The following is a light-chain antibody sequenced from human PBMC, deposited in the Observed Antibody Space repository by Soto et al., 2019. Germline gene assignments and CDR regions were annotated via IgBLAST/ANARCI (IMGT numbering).Light chain of an antibody. CDR2: GAS. CDR1: QSVSNY. J-gene: IGKJ1*01. Sequence: EIVLTQSPGTLSLSPGERATLPCRASQSVSNYLAWYQRKPGQAPRLLIYGASSRATGIPDRFSGSGSGTDFTLTISRLEPEDFAVYYCHQYGGSPQTFGQGTKV. CDR3: HQYGGSPQT. V-gene: IGKV3-20*01.